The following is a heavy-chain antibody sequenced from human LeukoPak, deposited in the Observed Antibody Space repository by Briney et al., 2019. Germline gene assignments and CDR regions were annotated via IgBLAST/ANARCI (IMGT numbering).Heavy chain of an antibody. J-gene: IGHJ4*02. CDR3: ARDRYHKVHSVMVTAPDY. CDR1: GFTFTSSA. V-gene: IGHV1-58*02. D-gene: IGHD2-21*02. CDR2: IVVGSGNT. Sequence: ASVKVSCKASGFTFTSSAMQWVRQARGQRLEWIGWIVVGSGNTNYAQKFQERVTMTRDTSTSTVYMELSSLRSEDTAVYYCARDRYHKVHSVMVTAPDYWGQGTLVIVSS.